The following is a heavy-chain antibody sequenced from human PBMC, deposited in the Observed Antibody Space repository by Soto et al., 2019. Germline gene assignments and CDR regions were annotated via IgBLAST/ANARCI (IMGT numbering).Heavy chain of an antibody. CDR2: ISSSSSYI. CDR1: GFTFSSYS. CDR3: ARDRFLEWLPLNWFDP. J-gene: IGHJ5*02. D-gene: IGHD3-3*01. V-gene: IGHV3-21*01. Sequence: EVQLVESGGGLVKPGGSLRLSCAASGFTFSSYSMNWVRQAPGKGLEWVSSISSSSSYIYYADSVKGRFTISRDNAKNSLYLQMNSLRAEDTAVYYCARDRFLEWLPLNWFDPWGQGTLVTVSS.